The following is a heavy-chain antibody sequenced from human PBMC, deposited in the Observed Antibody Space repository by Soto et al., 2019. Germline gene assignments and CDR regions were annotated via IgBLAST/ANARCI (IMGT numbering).Heavy chain of an antibody. V-gene: IGHV6-1*01. D-gene: IGHD6-13*01. CDR3: ARGSGSAAGTVDY. J-gene: IGHJ4*02. CDR1: GDSVSRNSAA. Sequence: TLSLTCAISGDSVSRNSAACTWIRPSPSRGREWLVSTYYRSKCYNDYAVSVKSRITINPDTSKNQFSLQLNSVTPEDTAVYYCARGSGSAAGTVDYWGQGTLVNVSS. CDR2: TYYRSKCYN.